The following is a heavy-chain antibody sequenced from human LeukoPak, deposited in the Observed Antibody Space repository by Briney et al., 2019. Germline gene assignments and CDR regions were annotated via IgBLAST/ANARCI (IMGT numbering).Heavy chain of an antibody. V-gene: IGHV4-59*12. CDR1: GVSISSYY. J-gene: IGHJ4*02. Sequence: SETLSLTRTVSGVSISSYYWSWIRQPPGKGLEWIGYIYYSGSTYYNPSLESRVTISVETSKNQFSLKLSSVTAADTAVYYCARDGRFPPEVLPRYFDYWGQGTLVTVSS. CDR3: ARDGRFPPEVLPRYFDY. D-gene: IGHD1-26*01. CDR2: IYYSGST.